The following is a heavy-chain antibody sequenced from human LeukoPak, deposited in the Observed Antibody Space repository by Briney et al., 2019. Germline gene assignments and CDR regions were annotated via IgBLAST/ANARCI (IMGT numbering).Heavy chain of an antibody. CDR3: AKALGSTCLDY. J-gene: IGHJ4*02. D-gene: IGHD6-13*01. Sequence: GRSLRLSCAASGFTFSGYGIHWVRQARGKGLEWVAFISYDGSIKYYVDSVKGRFTISRDNSKNTLYLQVNSLRVEDTAFYYCAKALGSTCLDYWGQGTLVTVSS. CDR1: GFTFSGYG. V-gene: IGHV3-30*18. CDR2: ISYDGSIK.